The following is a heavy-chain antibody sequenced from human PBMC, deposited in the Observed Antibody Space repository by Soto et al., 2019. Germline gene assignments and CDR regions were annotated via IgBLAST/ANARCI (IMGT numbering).Heavy chain of an antibody. CDR2: ISWNSGSI. Sequence: GGSLRLSCAASGFTFDDYAMHWVRQAPGKGLEWVSGISWNSGSIGYADSVKGRFTISRDNAKNSLYLQMNSLRAEDTALYYCAKGTSETVVATFDDVFDIWGQGTMVTVSS. CDR1: GFTFDDYA. V-gene: IGHV3-9*01. D-gene: IGHD1-26*01. CDR3: AKGTSETVVATFDDVFDI. J-gene: IGHJ3*02.